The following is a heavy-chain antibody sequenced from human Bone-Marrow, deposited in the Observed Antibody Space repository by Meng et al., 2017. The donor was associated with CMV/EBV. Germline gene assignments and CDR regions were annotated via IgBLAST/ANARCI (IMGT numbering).Heavy chain of an antibody. V-gene: IGHV4-34*01. CDR1: GGSFSGYY. J-gene: IGHJ6*02. CDR2: INHSGST. CDR3: ARAGLVVVITRLLYGLDV. D-gene: IGHD3-22*01. Sequence: SETLSLTCAVYGGSFSGYYWSWIRQPPGKGLEWIGEINHSGSTNYNPSLESRVTISVDTSKNQFSLKLNSVTAADTAVYYCARAGLVVVITRLLYGLDVWGQGTTVTVSS.